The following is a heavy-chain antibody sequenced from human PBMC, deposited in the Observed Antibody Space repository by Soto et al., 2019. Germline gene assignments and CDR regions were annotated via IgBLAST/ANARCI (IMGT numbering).Heavy chain of an antibody. CDR2: FDPEDGET. CDR1: GYTLTELS. J-gene: IGHJ6*02. V-gene: IGHV1-24*01. CDR3: ATLYCSSTSRFNYYYYGMDV. D-gene: IGHD2-2*01. Sequence: ASVKVSCKVSGYTLTELSMHWVRQAPGKGLEWMGGFDPEDGETIYAQKFQGRVTMTEDTSTDTAYMELSSLRSEDTAVYYCATLYCSSTSRFNYYYYGMDVWGQGTTVTVSS.